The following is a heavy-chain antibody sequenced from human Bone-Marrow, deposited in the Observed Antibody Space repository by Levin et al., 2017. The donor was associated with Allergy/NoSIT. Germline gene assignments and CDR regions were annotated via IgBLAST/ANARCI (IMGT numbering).Heavy chain of an antibody. D-gene: IGHD2/OR15-2a*01. CDR3: ARRYKIIAYEY. CDR1: GFSLRSLGLG. J-gene: IGHJ4*02. CDR2: IYWDNDN. V-gene: IGHV2-5*02. Sequence: SGPTLVKPTETLTLTCSFSGFSLRSLGLGVDWIRQPPGKGLEWLGLIYWDNDNRYNPPLRNRLTVTKDTSQNQVVLKLSNVDPADTATYYCARRYKIIAYEYWGQGAPVTVSS.